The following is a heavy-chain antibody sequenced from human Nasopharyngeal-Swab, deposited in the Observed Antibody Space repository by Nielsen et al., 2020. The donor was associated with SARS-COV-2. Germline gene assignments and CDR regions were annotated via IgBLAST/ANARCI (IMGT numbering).Heavy chain of an antibody. Sequence: SQTLSLTCAISGDSVSSNSAAWNWIRQSPSRGLEWLGRTYYRSKWYNDYAVSVKSRITNNPDTSKNQFSLQLNSVTPEETAVYYCARESASSGWSDDAFDIRGQGTMVTVSS. V-gene: IGHV6-1*01. D-gene: IGHD6-19*01. CDR3: ARESASSGWSDDAFDI. CDR2: TYYRSKWYN. J-gene: IGHJ3*02. CDR1: GDSVSSNSAA.